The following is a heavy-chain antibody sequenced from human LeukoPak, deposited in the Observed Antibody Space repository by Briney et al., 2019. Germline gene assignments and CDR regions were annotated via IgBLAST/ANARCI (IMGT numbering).Heavy chain of an antibody. CDR1: GGSISSYY. J-gene: IGHJ4*02. V-gene: IGHV4-59*08. Sequence: SETLSLTCTVSGGSISSYYWGWIRQPPGKGLEWTGYIYYSGSTNYNPSLKSRVTISVDTSKNQFSLKLSSVTAADTAIYYCARAVSGRFDYWGQGTLVTVSS. CDR3: ARAVSGRFDY. CDR2: IYYSGST. D-gene: IGHD6-19*01.